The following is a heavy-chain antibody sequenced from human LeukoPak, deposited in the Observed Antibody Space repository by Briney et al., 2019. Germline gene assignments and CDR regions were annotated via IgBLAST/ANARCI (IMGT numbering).Heavy chain of an antibody. CDR2: FDPEDGET. D-gene: IGHD3-10*01. Sequence: ASVKVSCKLSGYTLTELSMHRVRQAPGKGLEWMGGFDPEDGETIYAQKFQGRVTMTEDTSTDTAYMELSSLRSEDTAVYYCATDIWFGESLMTYYFDYWGQGTLVTVSS. J-gene: IGHJ4*02. V-gene: IGHV1-24*01. CDR3: ATDIWFGESLMTYYFDY. CDR1: GYTLTELS.